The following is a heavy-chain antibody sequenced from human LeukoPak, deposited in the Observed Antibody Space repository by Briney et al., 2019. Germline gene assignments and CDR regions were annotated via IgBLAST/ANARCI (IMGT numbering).Heavy chain of an antibody. V-gene: IGHV1-2*02. D-gene: IGHD2-2*01. Sequence: ASVRVSCKASGYTFTAYYMHWVRQAPGQGLEWMGWINPNSGTTNYAQNFQGRVTMTADTSISTAYLDLSRLRSDDSAVYYCARDPVVQAGYYYGMDVWGQGTTVTVSS. CDR2: INPNSGTT. CDR1: GYTFTAYY. CDR3: ARDPVVQAGYYYGMDV. J-gene: IGHJ6*02.